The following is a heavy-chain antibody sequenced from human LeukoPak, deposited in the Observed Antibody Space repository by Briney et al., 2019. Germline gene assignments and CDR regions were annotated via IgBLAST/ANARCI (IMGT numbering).Heavy chain of an antibody. CDR1: GFTFSSFA. D-gene: IGHD4-17*01. V-gene: IGHV3-23*01. CDR2: ITGNHGPT. Sequence: PGGSLRLSCAASGFTFSSFAMTWVRQAPGKGLEWVSSITGNHGPTYNTDSVKGRFTISRDNSQNTLYLQMNSLRAEDTAVYYCTKDPNGDYVGALDPWGQGTLVTVSS. J-gene: IGHJ5*02. CDR3: TKDPNGDYVGALDP.